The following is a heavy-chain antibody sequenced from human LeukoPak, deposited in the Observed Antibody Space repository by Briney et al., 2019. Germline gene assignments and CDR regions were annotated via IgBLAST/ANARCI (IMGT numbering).Heavy chain of an antibody. Sequence: SETLSLTCSVFGGSITRYYGSWIRQPPGKGLEWIGYTHYSGSTNYNPSLKSRVIISVDTSKNQLSLKLSSVTAADTAVYYCARDLDNSGWYVFDYWGQGNLVTVSS. CDR2: THYSGST. D-gene: IGHD6-19*01. V-gene: IGHV4-59*01. CDR1: GGSITRYY. J-gene: IGHJ4*02. CDR3: ARDLDNSGWYVFDY.